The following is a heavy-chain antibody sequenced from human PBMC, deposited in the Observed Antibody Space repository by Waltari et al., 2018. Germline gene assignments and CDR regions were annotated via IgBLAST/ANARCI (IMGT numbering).Heavy chain of an antibody. V-gene: IGHV3-21*01. CDR1: GFTFSSNT. D-gene: IGHD3-3*01. CDR2: ISSSSSYI. J-gene: IGHJ6*02. Sequence: EVQLVESGGGLVKPGGSLRLSCAASGFTFSSNTMNWVRQDPGQGLEWAASISSSSSYIYYADSVKGRFTISRDNAKNSLYLQMNSLRAEDTAVYYCASGTVRFLEWLFFGMDVWGQGTTVTVSS. CDR3: ASGTVRFLEWLFFGMDV.